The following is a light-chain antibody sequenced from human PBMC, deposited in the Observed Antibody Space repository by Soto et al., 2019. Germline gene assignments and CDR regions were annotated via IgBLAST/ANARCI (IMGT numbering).Light chain of an antibody. CDR3: QKKGSSPLT. CDR1: QSVSSRY. J-gene: IGKJ4*01. CDR2: GTS. V-gene: IGKV3-20*01. Sequence: EIVLTQSPGTLSLSPGARATLSCRASQSVSSRYLAWNQQKPGQGPRTLIKGTSSRATCIPDRCSGSGSGTDFTLTSSRREPEDCAVDYCQKKGSSPLTFGGGTKSDIK.